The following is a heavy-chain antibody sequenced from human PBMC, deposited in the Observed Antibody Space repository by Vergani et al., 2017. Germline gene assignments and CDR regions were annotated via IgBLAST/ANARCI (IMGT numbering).Heavy chain of an antibody. CDR1: GFSLSRFW. Sequence: EVQLVESGGGLVQPGGSLRLSCAASGFSLSRFWMSWVRQAPEKGLEWVARIRPKTDGETTDYAAPVKGRFTISRDDSKNTLYLQMNSLKTEDTAVYYCTTPTQWELRYYFDYWGQGTLFTVSS. D-gene: IGHD3-9*01. CDR3: TTPTQWELRYYFDY. V-gene: IGHV3-15*01. CDR2: IRPKTDGETT. J-gene: IGHJ4*02.